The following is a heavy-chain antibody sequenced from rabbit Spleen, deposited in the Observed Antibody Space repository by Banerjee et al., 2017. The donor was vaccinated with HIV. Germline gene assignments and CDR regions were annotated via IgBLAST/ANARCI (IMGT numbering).Heavy chain of an antibody. CDR2: ILTSSGST. CDR3: ARDTGSSFSSYGMDL. D-gene: IGHD8-1*01. Sequence: QSLEESGGDLVKPGASLTLTCTASGFSFSSSYYMCWVRQAPGKRPEWIACILTSSGSTWYASWAKGRFTISKTSSTTVTLQMTSLTAADTATYFCARDTGSSFSSYGMDLWGPGTLVTVS. CDR1: GFSFSSSYY. V-gene: IGHV1S40*01. J-gene: IGHJ6*01.